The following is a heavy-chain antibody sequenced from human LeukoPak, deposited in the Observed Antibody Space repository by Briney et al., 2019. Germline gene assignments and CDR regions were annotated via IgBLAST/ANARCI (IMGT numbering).Heavy chain of an antibody. J-gene: IGHJ4*02. CDR3: ARRLIVLVNGFDY. D-gene: IGHD3-22*01. Sequence: SETLSLTCTVSGGSISSSSYYWGWIRQPPGKGLEWIGSIYYSGSTYYNPSLKSRVTISVDTSKNQFSLKLSSVTAADTAVYYCARRLIVLVNGFDYWGQGTLVTVSS. CDR2: IYYSGST. CDR1: GGSISSSSYY. V-gene: IGHV4-39*07.